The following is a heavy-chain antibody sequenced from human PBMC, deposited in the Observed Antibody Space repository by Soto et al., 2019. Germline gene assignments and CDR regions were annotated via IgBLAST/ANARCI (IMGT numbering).Heavy chain of an antibody. J-gene: IGHJ4*02. CDR1: GYTFTSYG. CDR3: ARDRYAGIVVLQDY. D-gene: IGHD1-26*01. V-gene: IGHV1-18*01. Sequence: ASVKVSCKASGYTFTSYGISWVRQAPGQGLEWMGWISAYNGNTNYAQKLKGRVTMTTDTSTSTAYMKLRSLKSDDTAVYYCARDRYAGIVVLQDYWGQGTLVTVSS. CDR2: ISAYNGNT.